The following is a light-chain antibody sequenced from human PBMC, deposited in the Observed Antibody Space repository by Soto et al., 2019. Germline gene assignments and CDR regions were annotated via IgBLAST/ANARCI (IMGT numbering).Light chain of an antibody. J-gene: IGKJ4*01. V-gene: IGKV4-1*01. CDR3: QQYYSPPLT. CDR1: QTILHNSSKKNY. Sequence: DIVMTQSPDSLAVSLGERATFNCNSSQTILHNSSKKNYLAWYQQKPGQSPKLLLYWASTRESGVPDRFSGSGSGTVFTLTISSLQAEDVAVYYCQQYYSPPLTFGGGTKVEIK. CDR2: WAS.